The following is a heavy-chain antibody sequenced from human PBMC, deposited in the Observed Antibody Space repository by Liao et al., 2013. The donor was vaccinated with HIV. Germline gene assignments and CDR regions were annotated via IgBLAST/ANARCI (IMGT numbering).Heavy chain of an antibody. CDR2: INHSGST. J-gene: IGHJ4*02. CDR3: ARAPVDSSSWYFGFDY. CDR1: GGSFSGYY. Sequence: QLQLQESGPGLVKPSETLSLTCAVYGGSFSGYYWTWIRQPPGKGLEWIGEINHSGSTNYNPSLKSRVTISVDTSKNQFSLKLSSVTAADTAVYYCARAPVDSSSWYFGFDYWGQGTLVTVSS. D-gene: IGHD6-13*01. V-gene: IGHV4-34*01.